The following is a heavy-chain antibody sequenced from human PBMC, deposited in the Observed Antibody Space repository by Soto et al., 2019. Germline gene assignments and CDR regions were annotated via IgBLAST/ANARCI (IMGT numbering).Heavy chain of an antibody. CDR2: MNPNSGNT. J-gene: IGHJ4*02. V-gene: IGHV1-8*01. D-gene: IGHD2-2*01. CDR1: GYTFTSYD. Sequence: QVQLVQSGAEVKKPGASVKVSCKASGYTFTSYDINWVRQATGQGLEWMGWMNPNSGNTGYAQKFQGRVTMTRNTALRTAELEVSSLGSGDTAVCYCARCGVGGGLDYWGQGTLVPAS. CDR3: ARCGVGGGLDY.